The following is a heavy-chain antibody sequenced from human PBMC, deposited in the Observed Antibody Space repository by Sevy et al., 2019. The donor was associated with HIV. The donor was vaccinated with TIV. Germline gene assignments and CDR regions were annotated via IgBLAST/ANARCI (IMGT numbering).Heavy chain of an antibody. Sequence: GGSLRLSCAASGFTFSNYGMNWVRQAPGKGLEWVANIRQDGSNKYYVDSVKGRFTISRDNSKNSLYLQMNSLRTEDTAVYYCARREEINFYSSSRYYDYWGQGTLVTVSS. CDR3: ARREEINFYSSSRYYDY. V-gene: IGHV3-7*01. CDR2: IRQDGSNK. J-gene: IGHJ4*02. CDR1: GFTFSNYG. D-gene: IGHD3-22*01.